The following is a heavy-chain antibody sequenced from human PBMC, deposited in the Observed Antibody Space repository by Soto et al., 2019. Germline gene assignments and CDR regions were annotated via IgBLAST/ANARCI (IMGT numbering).Heavy chain of an antibody. Sequence: QVQLVQSGAEVKKPGSSVKVSCKASGGTFSSYAISWVRQAPGQGLEWMGGIIPIFGTANYAQKFQGRDTITADESTSTAYMELSRLRSEDTAVYYCATPPLGPNWDDAFDIWGQGTMVTVSS. D-gene: IGHD7-27*01. CDR2: IIPIFGTA. CDR1: GGTFSSYA. V-gene: IGHV1-69*01. J-gene: IGHJ3*02. CDR3: ATPPLGPNWDDAFDI.